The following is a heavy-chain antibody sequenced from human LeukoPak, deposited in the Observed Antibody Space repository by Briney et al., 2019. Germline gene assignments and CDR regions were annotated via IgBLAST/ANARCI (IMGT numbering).Heavy chain of an antibody. Sequence: ASVKVSCKASGYTFTSYGISWVRQAPGQGLEWMGWISAYNGNTNYAQKLQGRVTMTTDTSTSTAYMELRSLRSDDTAVYYCARENYDLPQNNWFDPWGQGTLVTVSS. J-gene: IGHJ5*02. V-gene: IGHV1-18*01. CDR1: GYTFTSYG. D-gene: IGHD3-3*01. CDR2: ISAYNGNT. CDR3: ARENYDLPQNNWFDP.